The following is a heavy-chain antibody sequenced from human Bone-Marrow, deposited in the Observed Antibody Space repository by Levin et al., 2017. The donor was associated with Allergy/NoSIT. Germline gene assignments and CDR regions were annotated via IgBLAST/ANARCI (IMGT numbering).Heavy chain of an antibody. J-gene: IGHJ6*02. CDR1: GFTVSSNY. V-gene: IGHV3-53*01. CDR2: IYSGGST. Sequence: GGSLRLSCAASGFTVSSNYMSWVRQAPGKGLEWVSVIYSGGSTYYADSVKGRFTISRDNSKNTLYLQMNSLRAEDTAVYYCARESYDSSGYYSVPYYYYGMDVWGQGTTVTVSS. CDR3: ARESYDSSGYYSVPYYYYGMDV. D-gene: IGHD3-22*01.